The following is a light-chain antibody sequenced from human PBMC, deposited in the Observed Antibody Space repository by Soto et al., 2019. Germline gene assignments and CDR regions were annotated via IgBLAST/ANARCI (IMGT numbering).Light chain of an antibody. CDR2: EVS. CDR3: SSYTNSSNLV. Sequence: QSVLTQPASVFGSPGQSITISCTGTSSDVGGYNFVSWYQQHPGKAPKLMIYEVSSRPSGVSNRFSGSKSGNTASLTISGLQPEDEADYYCSSYTNSSNLVLGNGTKVT. J-gene: IGLJ1*01. V-gene: IGLV2-14*03. CDR1: SSDVGGYNF.